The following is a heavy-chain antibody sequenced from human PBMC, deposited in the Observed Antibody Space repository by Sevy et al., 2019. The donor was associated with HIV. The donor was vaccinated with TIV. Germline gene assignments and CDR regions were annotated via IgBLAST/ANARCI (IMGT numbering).Heavy chain of an antibody. V-gene: IGHV3-48*02. CDR1: GFTFSSYS. J-gene: IGHJ3*02. CDR2: ISSSSSTI. D-gene: IGHD1-26*01. Sequence: GGSLRLSCAASGFTFSSYSMNWVRQAPGKGLEWVSYISSSSSTIYYADSVKGRFTISRDNAKNSLYLQMNSLRDEDTAVHYWSTLDTGIVGATTEGAFDIWGQGTMVTVSS. CDR3: STLDTGIVGATTEGAFDI.